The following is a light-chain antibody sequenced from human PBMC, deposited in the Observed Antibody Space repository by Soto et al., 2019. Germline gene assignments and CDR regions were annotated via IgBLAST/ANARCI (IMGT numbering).Light chain of an antibody. V-gene: IGLV1-51*01. CDR3: ATWDSVLSVGV. CDR1: SSNIGNNY. CDR2: YNN. Sequence: QSVLTQPPSVSAAPGQKVTISCSGSSSNIGNNYVSWYQHLPGTAPKLLIYYNNERPSGIPDRFSGSKSGTSATLGITGLQTGEEADYYCATWDSVLSVGVFGGGTKLTVL. J-gene: IGLJ2*01.